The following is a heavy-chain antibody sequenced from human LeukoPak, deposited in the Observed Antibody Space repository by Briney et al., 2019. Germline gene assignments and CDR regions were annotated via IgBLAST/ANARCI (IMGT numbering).Heavy chain of an antibody. CDR3: ARGGSSSSGGVYFDY. Sequence: SVKVSCKASGGTFSSSAISWVRQAPGQGLEWMGGIIPIFRTANYAQKFQGRVTITTDASTSTAYMELSSLRSEDTAVYYCARGGSSSSGGVYFDYWGEGTLVTVSS. V-gene: IGHV1-69*05. CDR2: IIPIFRTA. J-gene: IGHJ4*02. D-gene: IGHD6-6*01. CDR1: GGTFSSSA.